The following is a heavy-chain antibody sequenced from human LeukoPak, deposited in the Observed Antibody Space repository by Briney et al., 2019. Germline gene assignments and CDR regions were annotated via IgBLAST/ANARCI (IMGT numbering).Heavy chain of an antibody. D-gene: IGHD2-2*01. V-gene: IGHV4-39*07. CDR3: ARRRNAQYCSSTSCLSRRGPSGKGASWFDP. CDR2: INHSGST. Sequence: SETLSLTCAVSGGSISSNSYYWGWIRQPPGKGLEWIGEINHSGSTNYNPSLKSRVTISVDTSKNHFSLKLSCVTAADTAVYYCARRRNAQYCSSTSCLSRRGPSGKGASWFDPWGQGTLVTVSS. CDR1: GGSISSNSYY. J-gene: IGHJ5*02.